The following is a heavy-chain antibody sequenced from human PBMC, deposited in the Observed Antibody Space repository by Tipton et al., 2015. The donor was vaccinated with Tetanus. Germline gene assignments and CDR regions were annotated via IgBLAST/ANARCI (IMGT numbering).Heavy chain of an antibody. Sequence: QVQLVQSGAAVKKPGASVKLSCATSGFPFSRPFIHWVRQAPGHGLEWMGLINPSGGGTTYAQKFRDRVTITRDTATSTVYMELSSLTSQDTAVYYCARATDPSGWTYFDFWGQGILVPVSP. V-gene: IGHV1-46*01. D-gene: IGHD6-19*01. J-gene: IGHJ4*02. CDR3: ARATDPSGWTYFDF. CDR2: INPSGGGT. CDR1: GFPFSRPF.